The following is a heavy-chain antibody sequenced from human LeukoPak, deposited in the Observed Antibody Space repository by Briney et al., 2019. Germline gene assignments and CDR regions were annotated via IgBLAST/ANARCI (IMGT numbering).Heavy chain of an antibody. CDR2: INPSGGST. J-gene: IGHJ5*02. D-gene: IGHD4-23*01. CDR3: ARDNSVEDTAWWFDP. Sequence: ASVKVSCKASGYTFANCNIHWVRRAPGQGLECMGIINPSGGSTSYAQKFQGRVTMTRDMSTSTDYMELSSLRSEDTAVYYCARDNSVEDTAWWFDPWGQGTLVTVSS. V-gene: IGHV1-46*01. CDR1: GYTFANCN.